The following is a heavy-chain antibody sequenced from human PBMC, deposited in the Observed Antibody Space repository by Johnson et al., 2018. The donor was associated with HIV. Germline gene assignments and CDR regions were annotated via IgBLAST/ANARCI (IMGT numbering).Heavy chain of an antibody. V-gene: IGHV3-30*04. Sequence: FTFSIYTMHWVRQAPGKGLEWVAVISYDGSNTYYVDSVKGRFTISIDSSKNTLYLQMNSLRADHTALYYCARGGAGIAAAEDAFDIWGQGTMVTVSS. CDR3: ARGGAGIAAAEDAFDI. J-gene: IGHJ3*02. D-gene: IGHD6-13*01. CDR1: FTFSIYT. CDR2: ISYDGSNT.